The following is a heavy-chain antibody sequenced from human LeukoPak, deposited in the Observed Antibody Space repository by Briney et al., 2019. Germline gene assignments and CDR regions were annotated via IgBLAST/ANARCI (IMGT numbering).Heavy chain of an antibody. V-gene: IGHV3-23*03. CDR1: GFTFNNYA. CDR2: IYSGGST. CDR3: AKDSPLTLDAFDI. Sequence: GGSLRLSCAASGFTFNNYAMNWVRQAPGKGLEWVSVIYSGGSTYYADSEKGRFTISRDNSKNTLYLQMNSLRAEDTAVYYCAKDSPLTLDAFDIWGQGTMVTVSS. J-gene: IGHJ3*02.